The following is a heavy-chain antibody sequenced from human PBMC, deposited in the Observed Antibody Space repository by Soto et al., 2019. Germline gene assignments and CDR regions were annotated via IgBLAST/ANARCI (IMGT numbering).Heavy chain of an antibody. CDR1: GFTFSNYD. V-gene: IGHV3-13*01. CDR2: IGTAANT. CDR3: ARGLPHFGLIDY. Sequence: EVQLVESGGGLLQPGGSLRLSCAASGFTFSNYDMHWVRRVTGKGLEWVSTIGTAANTFYPGSVKGRFSISRENAKNSVYLQMNCLAAGDTAVSYCARGLPHFGLIDYWGQGALVNVSS. D-gene: IGHD3-3*01. J-gene: IGHJ4*02.